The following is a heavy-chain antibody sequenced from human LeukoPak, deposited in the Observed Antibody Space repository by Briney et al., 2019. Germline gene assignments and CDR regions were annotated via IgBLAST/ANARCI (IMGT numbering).Heavy chain of an antibody. V-gene: IGHV4-38-2*01. D-gene: IGHD2/OR15-2a*01. CDR3: ARVLPVPYLPDS. Sequence: SETLSLTCGISGHSTTRGYYWAWFRQSPGKGLEWIATFFQSEKSFYNASLKSRVIMSLDTCKSQFSLNLTSVTAADTAVYYCARVLPVPYLPDSWGQGTHVTVSS. CDR1: GHSTTRGYY. CDR2: FFQSEKS. J-gene: IGHJ4*02.